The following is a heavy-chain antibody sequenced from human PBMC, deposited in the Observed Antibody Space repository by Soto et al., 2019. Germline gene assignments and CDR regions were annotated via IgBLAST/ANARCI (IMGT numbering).Heavy chain of an antibody. J-gene: IGHJ4*02. CDR3: ARVPDY. V-gene: IGHV4-30-2*01. CDR1: GGSISSCGYS. Sequence: QLQLQESGSGLVKPSQTLSLTCTVSGGSISSCGYSWIWIRQPPGKGLVWMGYMYHSGSTYYNPSLNSRVTTSIDRSTNQFSLKLSSVTASDTAVYNCARVPDYWGQGILVTVSS. CDR2: MYHSGST. D-gene: IGHD2-2*01.